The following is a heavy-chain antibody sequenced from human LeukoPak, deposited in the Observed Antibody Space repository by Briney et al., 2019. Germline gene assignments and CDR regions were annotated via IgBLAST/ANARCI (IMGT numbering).Heavy chain of an antibody. CDR3: ARGIAVAGIVGVFDY. V-gene: IGHV3-66*01. CDR2: IYSGGNT. J-gene: IGHJ4*02. Sequence: GGSLRLSCATSGFSFTDYPMNWVRQAPGKGLEWVSVIYSGGNTHYADSVKGRFTISRDNSKNTLYLQMNSLRAEDTAVYYCARGIAVAGIVGVFDYWGQGILVTVSS. D-gene: IGHD6-13*01. CDR1: GFSFTDYP.